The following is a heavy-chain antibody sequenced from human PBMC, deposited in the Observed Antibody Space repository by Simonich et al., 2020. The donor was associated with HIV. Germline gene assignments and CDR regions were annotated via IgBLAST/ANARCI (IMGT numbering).Heavy chain of an antibody. J-gene: IGHJ4*02. D-gene: IGHD3-3*01. V-gene: IGHV4-34*01. CDR3: ARRDRELILYFDY. Sequence: QVQLQQWGAGLLKPSETLSLTCAVYGGSFSGYYWSWIGQPPGKGLEWIGEINHSGITNYKSSLNRRATISVDKSKNQFSLKLSSVTAADTAIYYCARRDRELILYFDYWGQGNLVTVSS. CDR2: INHSGIT. CDR1: GGSFSGYY.